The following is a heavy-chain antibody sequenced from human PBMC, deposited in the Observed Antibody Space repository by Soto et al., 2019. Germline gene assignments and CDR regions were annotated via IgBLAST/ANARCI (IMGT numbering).Heavy chain of an antibody. CDR2: IYPGDSDT. D-gene: IGHD6-6*01. CDR1: GSSFTTYW. CDR3: ARFNGGGGSSSDY. J-gene: IGHJ4*02. V-gene: IGHV5-51*01. Sequence: GESLMISCAASGSSFTTYWIRWVRQMPGKGLEWRGIIYPGDSDTRYRPSFQGQVTISADKSISTAYLQWSSLKASHPPMYYCARFNGGGGSSSDYWGQGILATVSS.